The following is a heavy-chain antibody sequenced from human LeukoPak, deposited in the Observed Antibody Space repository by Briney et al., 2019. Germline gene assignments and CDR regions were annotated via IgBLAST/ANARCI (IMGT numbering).Heavy chain of an antibody. CDR1: GGSISSGSYY. J-gene: IGHJ4*02. D-gene: IGHD3-22*01. Sequence: SETLSLTCTVSGGSISSGSYYWNWIRQPAGKGLEWIGRIYTSGSTNYNPSLKSRVTISVDTSKNQFSLKLSSVTAADTAVYYCAREYYYDSSGYEDWGQGTLVTVSS. V-gene: IGHV4-61*02. CDR2: IYTSGST. CDR3: AREYYYDSSGYED.